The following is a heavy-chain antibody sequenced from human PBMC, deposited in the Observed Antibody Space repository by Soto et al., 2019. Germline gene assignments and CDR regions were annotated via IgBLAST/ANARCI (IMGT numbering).Heavy chain of an antibody. Sequence: SETLSLTYAVYGGSFSDYYWTWILQPPGKGLEWIGEINHSGSTNYNPSLKSRVTISVDTSKNQFSLKLSSVTAADTAVYYCAAAHMVRGLPLDFWGQGTLVTVSS. CDR1: GGSFSDYY. V-gene: IGHV4-34*01. D-gene: IGHD3-10*01. CDR2: INHSGST. CDR3: AAAHMVRGLPLDF. J-gene: IGHJ4*02.